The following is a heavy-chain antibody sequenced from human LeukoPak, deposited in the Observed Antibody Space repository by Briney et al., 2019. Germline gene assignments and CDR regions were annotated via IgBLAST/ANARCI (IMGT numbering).Heavy chain of an antibody. CDR2: ISGSGGST. CDR3: AKAPAGVVIIEGFDY. V-gene: IGHV3-23*01. CDR1: GFTFSSYA. Sequence: PGGSLRLSCAASGFTFSSYAMSWVRQAPGKGLEWVSAISGSGGSTYYADSVKGRFTISRDNSKNTLYLQMNSLRAEDTAVYYCAKAPAGVVIIEGFDYWGQGTLVTVSS. D-gene: IGHD3-3*01. J-gene: IGHJ4*02.